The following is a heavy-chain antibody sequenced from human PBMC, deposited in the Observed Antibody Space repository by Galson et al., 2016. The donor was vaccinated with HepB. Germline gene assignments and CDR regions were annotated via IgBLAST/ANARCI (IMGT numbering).Heavy chain of an antibody. Sequence: SLRLSCAASGFTVSTYAMNWVRQAPGKGLEWVAGVSPGGSTYYADSVKGRFTISRDNSENTLFLQMNSLSAEDTAPYFCAKDRHHNEYTGGKDYWGQGTLVTVSS. CDR2: VSPGGST. V-gene: IGHV3-23*03. CDR1: GFTVSTYA. D-gene: IGHD2-8*02. CDR3: AKDRHHNEYTGGKDY. J-gene: IGHJ4*02.